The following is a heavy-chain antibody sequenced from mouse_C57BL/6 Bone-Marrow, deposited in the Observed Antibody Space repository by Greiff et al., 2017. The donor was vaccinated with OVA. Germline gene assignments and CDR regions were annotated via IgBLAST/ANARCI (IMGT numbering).Heavy chain of an antibody. Sequence: QVQLQQPGAELVRPGSSVKLSCKASGYTFTSYWMDWVKQRPGQGLEWIGNIYPSDSATHYNQKFKDKATLTVAKSSSTAYMQLSSLTSEDSSVYYCARGGYFDYWGQGTTLTVSS. V-gene: IGHV1-61*01. CDR2: IYPSDSAT. J-gene: IGHJ2*01. CDR3: ARGGYFDY. CDR1: GYTFTSYW.